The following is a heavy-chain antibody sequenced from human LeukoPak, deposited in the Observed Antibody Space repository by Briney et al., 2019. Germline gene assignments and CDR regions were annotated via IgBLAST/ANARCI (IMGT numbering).Heavy chain of an antibody. D-gene: IGHD1-26*01. V-gene: IGHV3-53*01. CDR1: GFTVSSNY. CDR3: AKDVPPGPLIVGATSDGDDAFDI. J-gene: IGHJ3*02. CDR2: IYSGGST. Sequence: GGSLRLSCAASGFTVSSNYMSWVRQAPGKGLEWVSVIYSGGSTYYADSVKGRFTISRDNSKNTLYLQMNSLRAEDTAVYYCAKDVPPGPLIVGATSDGDDAFDIWGQGTMVTVSS.